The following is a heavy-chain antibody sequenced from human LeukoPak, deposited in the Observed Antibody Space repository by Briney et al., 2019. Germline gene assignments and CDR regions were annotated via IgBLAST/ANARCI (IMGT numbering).Heavy chain of an antibody. V-gene: IGHV3-33*01. CDR1: GFTFSSYG. Sequence: TGGSLRLSCAASGFTFSSYGLHWVRQAPGKGLEWVAVIWFDGSNKYYADSVKGRFTISRDTSKNTLYLQMNSLRAEDTAVYYCAREGWSGSYYKWFDPWGQGTLVTVSS. J-gene: IGHJ5*02. D-gene: IGHD1-26*01. CDR3: AREGWSGSYYKWFDP. CDR2: IWFDGSNK.